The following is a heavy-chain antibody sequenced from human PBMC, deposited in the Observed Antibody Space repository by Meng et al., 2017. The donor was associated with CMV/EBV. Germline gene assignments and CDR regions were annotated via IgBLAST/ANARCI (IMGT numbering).Heavy chain of an antibody. CDR1: GGSFSGYY. Sequence: QGQLQQVGAGLLKPSETLSLTRAVYGGSFSGYYRSWIRPPPGEGLEVNGEINHSGSTNYNPSLKSRVTISVDTSKNQFSLKLSSVTAADTAVYYCARGTIFGVVWIGYFDYWGQGTLVTVSS. CDR2: INHSGST. CDR3: ARGTIFGVVWIGYFDY. V-gene: IGHV4-34*02. D-gene: IGHD3-3*02. J-gene: IGHJ4*02.